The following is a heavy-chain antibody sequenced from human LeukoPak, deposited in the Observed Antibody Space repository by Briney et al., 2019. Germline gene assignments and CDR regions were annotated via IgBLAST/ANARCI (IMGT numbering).Heavy chain of an antibody. CDR1: GGSFSGSY. J-gene: IGHJ6*03. D-gene: IGHD2-15*01. Sequence: SETLSLTCAVYGGSFSGSYWSWIRQPPGKGLEWIGEINHSGSTNYNPSLKSRVTISVDTSKNQFSLKLSSVTAADTAVYYCARARGCSGGSCYLRYYYYYMDVWGKGTTVTVSS. V-gene: IGHV4-34*01. CDR3: ARARGCSGGSCYLRYYYYYMDV. CDR2: INHSGST.